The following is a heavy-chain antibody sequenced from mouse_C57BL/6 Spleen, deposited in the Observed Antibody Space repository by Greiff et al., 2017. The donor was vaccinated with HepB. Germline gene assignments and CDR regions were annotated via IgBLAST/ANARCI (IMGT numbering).Heavy chain of an antibody. J-gene: IGHJ2*01. CDR2: ISYDGSN. CDR3: ASDYYGSSLDY. Sequence: EVQLQQSGPGLVKPSQSLSLTCSVTGYSITSGYYWNWIRQFPGNKLEWMGYISYDGSNNYNPSLKNRISITRDTSKNQFFLKLNSVTTEDTATYYCASDYYGSSLDYWGQGTTLTVSS. CDR1: GYSITSGYY. D-gene: IGHD1-1*01. V-gene: IGHV3-6*01.